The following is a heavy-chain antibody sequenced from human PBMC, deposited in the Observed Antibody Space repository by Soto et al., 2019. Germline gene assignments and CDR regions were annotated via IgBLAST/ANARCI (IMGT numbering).Heavy chain of an antibody. Sequence: EVQLVESGGGLVQPGGSLRLSCAASGFTFSSYDMHWVRQVAGKGLEWVSAIGVAGDTYYPDSVKGRFTISRENAKNSLYLKMNSLRAEDTAVYYCASGGWGSSWYEGGSRIDSWGQGTLVTVSS. D-gene: IGHD6-13*01. CDR1: GFTFSSYD. CDR3: ASGGWGSSWYEGGSRIDS. V-gene: IGHV3-13*01. CDR2: IGVAGDT. J-gene: IGHJ4*02.